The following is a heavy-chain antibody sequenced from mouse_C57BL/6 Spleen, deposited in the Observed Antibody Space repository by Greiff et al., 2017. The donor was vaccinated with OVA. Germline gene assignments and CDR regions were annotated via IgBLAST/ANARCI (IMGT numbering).Heavy chain of an antibody. CDR3: ARGYDYEVAY. CDR1: GYSITSCYY. Sequence: EVQLQQSGPGLVKPSQSLSLSCSVTGYSITSCYYWNWIRQFPDNQLEWVGTLSYDGSNNYKPSLKNRIPITRDTSKNQLFLKLKSVTTEDTATYYCARGYDYEVAYWGQGTLVTVSA. D-gene: IGHD2-4*01. V-gene: IGHV3-6*01. J-gene: IGHJ3*01. CDR2: LSYDGSN.